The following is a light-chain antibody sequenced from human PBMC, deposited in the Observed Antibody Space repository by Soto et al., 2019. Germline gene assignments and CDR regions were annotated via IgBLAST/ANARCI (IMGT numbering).Light chain of an antibody. CDR3: QQYGTSPPT. J-gene: IGKJ1*01. V-gene: IGKV3-20*01. CDR1: QSVSSNF. CDR2: GES. Sequence: EIVLTQSPGTLTLSPGERATLSCKASQSVSSNFLAWYQRKPGQAPRLLIYGESYRATDIPYRFSGSGSGTDFTLTITRPEPEDFAVYYCQQYGTSPPTFGQGTKVEI.